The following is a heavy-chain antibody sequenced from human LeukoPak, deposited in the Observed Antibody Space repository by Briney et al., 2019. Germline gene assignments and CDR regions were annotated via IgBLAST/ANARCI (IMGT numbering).Heavy chain of an antibody. CDR2: IYYSGST. CDR3: AGVSLSYDSSALIDY. CDR1: GGSISSSSYY. V-gene: IGHV4-39*07. Sequence: SETLSLTCTVSGGSISSSSYYWGWIRQPPGKGLEWIGSIYYSGSTYYNPSLKSRVTISVDTSKNQFSLKLSSVTAADTAVYYCAGVSLSYDSSALIDYWGQGTLVTVSS. D-gene: IGHD3-22*01. J-gene: IGHJ4*02.